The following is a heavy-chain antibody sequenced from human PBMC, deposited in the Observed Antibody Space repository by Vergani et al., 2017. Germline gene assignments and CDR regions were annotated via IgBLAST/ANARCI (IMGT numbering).Heavy chain of an antibody. Sequence: QVQLVESGGGVVQPGRSLRLSCAASGFTFSSYAMHWVRQAPGKGLEWVAVISYDGSNKYYADSVKGRFTISRDNSKNTLYLQMNSLRAEDTAVYYCARDTYYYDSSGYQFDYWGQGTLVTVSS. V-gene: IGHV3-30*04. J-gene: IGHJ4*02. CDR3: ARDTYYYDSSGYQFDY. CDR2: ISYDGSNK. CDR1: GFTFSSYA. D-gene: IGHD3-22*01.